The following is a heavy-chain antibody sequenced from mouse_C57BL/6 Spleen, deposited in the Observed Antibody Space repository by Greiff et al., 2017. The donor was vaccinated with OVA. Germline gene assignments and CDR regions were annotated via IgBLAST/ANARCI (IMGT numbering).Heavy chain of an antibody. J-gene: IGHJ1*03. CDR3: ARPAPYWYFDV. CDR2: IRNKANGYTT. V-gene: IGHV7-3*01. CDR1: GFTFTDYY. Sequence: EVQLVESGGGLVQPGGSLSLSCAASGFTFTDYYMSWVRQPPGKALEWLGFIRNKANGYTTEYSASVKGRFTISRDNSQSILYLQMNALRAEDSATYYCARPAPYWYFDVWGTGTTVTVSS.